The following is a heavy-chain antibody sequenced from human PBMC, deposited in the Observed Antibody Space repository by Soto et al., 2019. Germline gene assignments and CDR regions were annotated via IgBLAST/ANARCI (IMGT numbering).Heavy chain of an antibody. CDR3: ASGTNGAFFVH. Sequence: QVQLVESGGGLVKPGGSLRLYYAASGFTFSDYYMSWIRQAPGKGLEWVSYISSRSSTIFYADSVKGRFTISRDNVKNSLYLQMNSLRAEDTAVYYCASGTNGAFFVHWGQGILVTVSS. J-gene: IGHJ4*02. D-gene: IGHD2-8*01. CDR2: ISSRSSTI. CDR1: GFTFSDYY. V-gene: IGHV3-11*01.